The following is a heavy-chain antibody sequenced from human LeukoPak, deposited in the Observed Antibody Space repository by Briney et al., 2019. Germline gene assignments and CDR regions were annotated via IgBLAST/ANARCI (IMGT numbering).Heavy chain of an antibody. CDR3: AIERTRSNWFDP. Sequence: GGSLRLSCKGSGFTLSAYWMSWARQVPGKGLEWVANIKEDGSETAYADSVKGRFTISRDNAKNSLHLQMSSLRTDDTAVYYCAIERTRSNWFDPWGQGTLVTVSS. CDR1: GFTLSAYW. CDR2: IKEDGSET. J-gene: IGHJ5*02. V-gene: IGHV3-7*01.